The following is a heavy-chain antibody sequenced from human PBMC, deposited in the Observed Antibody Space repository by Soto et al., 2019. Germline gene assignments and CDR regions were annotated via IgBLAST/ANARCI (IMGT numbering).Heavy chain of an antibody. V-gene: IGHV1-8*01. D-gene: IGHD3-10*01. CDR3: ARGRASGSYYLLDY. CDR1: GNTFTSYD. CDR2: INPNSGNI. Sequence: ASVKVSGKASGNTFTSYDINWVRQATGHGLEWMGWINPNSGNIGYAQKFQGRVTMTRDTAIRTAYMEVSRLRSDDTAVYYCARGRASGSYYLLDYWGQGTLVTVSS. J-gene: IGHJ4*02.